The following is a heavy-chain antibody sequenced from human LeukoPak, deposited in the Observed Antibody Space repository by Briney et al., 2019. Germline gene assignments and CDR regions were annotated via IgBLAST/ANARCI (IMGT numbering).Heavy chain of an antibody. J-gene: IGHJ4*02. CDR1: GFTFSSYN. CDR3: VSGTNCNY. D-gene: IGHD4/OR15-4a*01. Sequence: GGSLRLSCAASGFTFSSYNMNWVRQAPGKGLECVSYISSSSSTIYYADSVKGRFTISRDNAKNSLYLQMNSLRAEDTAVYYCVSGTNCNYCGQGTLVTVSS. CDR2: ISSSSSTI. V-gene: IGHV3-48*01.